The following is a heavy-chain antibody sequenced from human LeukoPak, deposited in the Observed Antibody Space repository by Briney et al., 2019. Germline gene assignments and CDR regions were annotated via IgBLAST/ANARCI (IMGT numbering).Heavy chain of an antibody. V-gene: IGHV3-9*01. D-gene: IGHD2-15*01. J-gene: IGHJ3*02. Sequence: GGSLRLSCAASGFTFDDYAMHWVRQAPGKGLEWVSGISWNSGSIGYADSVKGRFTISRDNAKNSLYLQMNSLRAEDTALYYCAKDTFNKLREAFDIWGQGTMVTVSS. CDR2: ISWNSGSI. CDR1: GFTFDDYA. CDR3: AKDTFNKLREAFDI.